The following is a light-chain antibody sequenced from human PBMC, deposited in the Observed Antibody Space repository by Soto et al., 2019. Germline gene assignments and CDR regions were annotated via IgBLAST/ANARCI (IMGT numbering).Light chain of an antibody. CDR2: GAS. Sequence: ETVMTQSPATLSVSPGERATLSCRASQSVSSDLAWYQQKPGQAPRLLIFGASTRATSIPARFTGSRSGTEFTLTISSLQSEDFAVYYCQQYKTWPRTFGQGTKV. V-gene: IGKV3-15*01. CDR3: QQYKTWPRT. J-gene: IGKJ1*01. CDR1: QSVSSD.